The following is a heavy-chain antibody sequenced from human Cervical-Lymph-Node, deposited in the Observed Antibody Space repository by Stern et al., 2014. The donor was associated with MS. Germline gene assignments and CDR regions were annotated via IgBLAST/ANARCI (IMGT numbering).Heavy chain of an antibody. CDR1: GFPFGDFY. Sequence: VQLVESGGGLVNPGGSLRLSCAASGFPFGDFYMSWIRQAPGKGLEYLSQISNTGTPTYFADSVKGRFSISRDNTRDSLYLEMNSLRAEDTAVYYCAKNWWVSGAAFDFFDAWGQGALVTVSS. CDR3: AKNWWVSGAAFDFFDA. V-gene: IGHV3-11*01. CDR2: ISNTGTPT. D-gene: IGHD1-26*01. J-gene: IGHJ4*02.